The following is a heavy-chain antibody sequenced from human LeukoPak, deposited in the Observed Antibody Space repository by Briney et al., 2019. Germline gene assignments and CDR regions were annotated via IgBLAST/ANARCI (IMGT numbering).Heavy chain of an antibody. J-gene: IGHJ4*02. D-gene: IGHD2-15*01. V-gene: IGHV3-23*01. CDR1: GFTFSSYA. CDR2: ISGSGGST. CDR3: AKGPYCSGGSCYSFDY. Sequence: PGGSLRLSCAASGFTFSSYAMSWVRQAPGKGLEWVSAISGSGGSTYYADSVKGRFTISRDNSKNTLYLQMNSLRAEDTAVYYCAKGPYCSGGSCYSFDYWGQGTLVTVSS.